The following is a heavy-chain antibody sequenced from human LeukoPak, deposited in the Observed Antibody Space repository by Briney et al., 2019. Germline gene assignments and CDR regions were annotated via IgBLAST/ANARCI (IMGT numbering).Heavy chain of an antibody. V-gene: IGHV3-30-3*01. CDR2: ISYDGTNK. D-gene: IGHD3-10*01. Sequence: GRSLRLSCAASGFTFSNYAMHWVRQAPGKGLEWVAVISYDGTNKYYADSVKGRFTISRDNSKNTMYLQMNSLRVEDTAVYYCAKGMWVVRGVIGDAFDIWGQGTMVTVSS. J-gene: IGHJ3*02. CDR1: GFTFSNYA. CDR3: AKGMWVVRGVIGDAFDI.